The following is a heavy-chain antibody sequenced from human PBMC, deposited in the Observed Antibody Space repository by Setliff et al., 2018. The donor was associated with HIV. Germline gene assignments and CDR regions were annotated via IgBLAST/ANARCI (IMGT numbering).Heavy chain of an antibody. CDR2: IYYSGST. Sequence: PSETLSLTCTVXGGSISSSSYYWGWIRQAPGKGLEWIGSIYYSGSTDYNPSLKSRVTISVDTSKNQFSLKLSSVTAADTAVYYCASYRKAERWLQLGGNFDYWGQGTLVTVSS. J-gene: IGHJ4*02. CDR1: GGSISSSSYY. V-gene: IGHV4-39*01. D-gene: IGHD5-12*01. CDR3: ASYRKAERWLQLGGNFDY.